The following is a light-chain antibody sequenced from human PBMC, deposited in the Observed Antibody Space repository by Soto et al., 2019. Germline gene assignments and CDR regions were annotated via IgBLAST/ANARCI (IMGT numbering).Light chain of an antibody. CDR1: QSISSY. V-gene: IGKV1-39*01. J-gene: IGKJ1*01. CDR3: QQSYSTPRT. CDR2: AAS. Sequence: DIQTTQSPSSLSASVGDRVTITCRASQSISSYLNWYQHKPGKAPKLLIYAASSLQSGVPSRFSGSGSGTDFTLTISSLQPEDFATYYCQQSYSTPRTFGQGTKVEIK.